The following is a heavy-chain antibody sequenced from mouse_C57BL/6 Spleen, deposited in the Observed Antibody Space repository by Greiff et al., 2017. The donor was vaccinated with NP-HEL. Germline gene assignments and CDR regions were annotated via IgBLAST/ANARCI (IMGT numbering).Heavy chain of an antibody. J-gene: IGHJ4*01. D-gene: IGHD6-2*01. CDR2: IDPSDSYT. Sequence: QVQLQQPGAELVKPGASVKLSCKASGYTFTSYWMQWVKQRPGQGLEWIGEIDPSDSYTNYNQKFKGKATLTVDTSSSTAYMQLSSLTSEDAAVYYCARSLGQGGMDYWGQGTSVTVSS. CDR1: GYTFTSYW. CDR3: ARSLGQGGMDY. V-gene: IGHV1-50*01.